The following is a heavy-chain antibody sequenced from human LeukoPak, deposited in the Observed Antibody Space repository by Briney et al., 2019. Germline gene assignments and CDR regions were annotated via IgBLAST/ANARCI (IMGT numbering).Heavy chain of an antibody. CDR2: INPNSGGT. Sequence: ASVKVSCKASGYTFTDYYMNWVRQAPGQGLEWMGWINPNSGGTNYAQNFQGRVTMTRDTSITTAYMELSRLKSDDAAVYYCARTITVVTPIDYWGQGTLVTVSS. CDR3: ARTITVVTPIDY. V-gene: IGHV1-2*02. CDR1: GYTFTDYY. J-gene: IGHJ4*02. D-gene: IGHD4-23*01.